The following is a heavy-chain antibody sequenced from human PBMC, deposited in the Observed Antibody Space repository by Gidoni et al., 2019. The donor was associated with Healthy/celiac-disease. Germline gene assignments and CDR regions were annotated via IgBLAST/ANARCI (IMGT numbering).Heavy chain of an antibody. D-gene: IGHD3-10*01. CDR3: ARGVLRGSGSRYYYGMDV. CDR1: GYSFTSYW. V-gene: IGHV5-51*01. CDR2: IFPGDSDT. J-gene: IGHJ6*02. Sequence: EVQLVQSGAEVKKPGESLKISCKGSGYSFTSYWNGWVRQMPGKGLEWMGIIFPGDSDTRYSPSFHGQVTISADKSIRTAYLQWSSLKASDTAMYYCARGVLRGSGSRYYYGMDVWGQGTTVTVSS.